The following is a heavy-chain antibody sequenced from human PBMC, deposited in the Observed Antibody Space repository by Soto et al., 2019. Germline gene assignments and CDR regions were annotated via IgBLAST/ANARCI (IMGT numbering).Heavy chain of an antibody. Sequence: LRLSCVASGFSFSNYNMNWVRQAPGKGLEWVSYITDSSDTVHYADSVRGRFTISRDNAESSLYLQMNSLRDEDTAVYFCARDFGHGYRLEYWGGGTLVTVSS. V-gene: IGHV3-48*02. CDR3: ARDFGHGYRLEY. CDR2: ITDSSDTV. D-gene: IGHD5-18*01. CDR1: GFSFSNYN. J-gene: IGHJ4*02.